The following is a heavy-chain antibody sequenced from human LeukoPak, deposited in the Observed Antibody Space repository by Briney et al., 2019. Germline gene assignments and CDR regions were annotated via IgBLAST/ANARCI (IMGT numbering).Heavy chain of an antibody. CDR2: SSAYNGDT. Sequence: ASVKVSCKASGYTFADFGISWVRQAPGQGLEWMGWSSAYNGDTKYAQKFQGRVTMTTDTSSSTAYMELRSLRSDDTAVFYCTRDLGTYTSYGGIFFDFWGQGTLVTVSS. CDR1: GYTFADFG. J-gene: IGHJ4*02. CDR3: TRDLGTYTSYGGIFFDF. D-gene: IGHD4/OR15-4a*01. V-gene: IGHV1-18*01.